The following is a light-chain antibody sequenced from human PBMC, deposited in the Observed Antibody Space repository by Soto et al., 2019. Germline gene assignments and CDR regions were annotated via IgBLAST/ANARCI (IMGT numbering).Light chain of an antibody. V-gene: IGKV3-11*01. CDR1: QSVRTY. CDR2: DAS. CDR3: QQYNNWPLT. Sequence: EIVLTQSPATLSLSPGERATLSCRASQSVRTYLAWYQQRPGQAPRLLIYDASYRATDIPPRFSGSGSGTEFTLTISSLQSEDFAVYYCQQYNNWPLTFGAGTKVDIK. J-gene: IGKJ4*01.